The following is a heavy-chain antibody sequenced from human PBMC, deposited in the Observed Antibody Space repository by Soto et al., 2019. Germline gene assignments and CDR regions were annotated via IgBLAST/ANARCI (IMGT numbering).Heavy chain of an antibody. CDR1: GGTFRGKA. CDR3: AREGGSGNYRYYAMDV. Sequence: QVQRGHPGAEVKKLGSWGKFSGKASGGTFRGKAISWVGRALGQGLEGRGGISPIFGTANYAQKCQGRVTITADESTSTAYMELSSLRSEDTAVYYCAREGGSGNYRYYAMDVWGQGTTVTVSS. J-gene: IGHJ6*02. V-gene: IGHV1-69*12. CDR2: ISPIFGTA. D-gene: IGHD3-10*01.